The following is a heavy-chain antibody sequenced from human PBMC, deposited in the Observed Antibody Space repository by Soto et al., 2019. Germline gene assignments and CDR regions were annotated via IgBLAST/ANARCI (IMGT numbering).Heavy chain of an antibody. V-gene: IGHV4-4*02. CDR1: GDSISSSFW. CDR3: ARYDFGTFDY. J-gene: IGHJ4*02. CDR2: IYHTEST. D-gene: IGHD4-17*01. Sequence: SETLSLTCAVSGDSISSSFWWSWVRQSPGKGLEWIGEIYHTESTVYNPSLKSRVTISVDKSKNQFSLNLGSVTAADTAVYYCARYDFGTFDYWGRGILVTVSS.